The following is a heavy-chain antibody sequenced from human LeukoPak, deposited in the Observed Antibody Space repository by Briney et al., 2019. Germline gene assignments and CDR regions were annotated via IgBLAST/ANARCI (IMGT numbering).Heavy chain of an antibody. V-gene: IGHV1-2*02. CDR1: GYTFTGYY. J-gene: IGHJ5*02. Sequence: ASVKVSCKASGYTFTGYYMHWVRQAPGQGLEWMGWITPNSGGTNYAQKFQGRVTMTRDTSISTAYMELSRLRSDDTAVYYCARDTAMVFWFDPWGQGTLVTVSS. CDR2: ITPNSGGT. CDR3: ARDTAMVFWFDP. D-gene: IGHD5-18*01.